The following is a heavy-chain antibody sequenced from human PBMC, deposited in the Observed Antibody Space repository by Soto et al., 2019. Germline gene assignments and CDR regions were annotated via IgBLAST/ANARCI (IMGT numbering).Heavy chain of an antibody. CDR3: ARDREIKNCGVAYAFYHHYFDY. CDR1: GYTFTSYA. J-gene: IGHJ4*02. CDR2: INAGNGNT. D-gene: IGHD3-16*01. Sequence: ASVKVSCKASGYTFTSYAMHWVRQAPGQRLEWMGWINAGNGNTKYSQKFQGRVTITRDTSASTAYMELSSLRSEDTAVYYCARDREIKNCGVAYAFYHHYFDYWGQGTLVTVSS. V-gene: IGHV1-3*01.